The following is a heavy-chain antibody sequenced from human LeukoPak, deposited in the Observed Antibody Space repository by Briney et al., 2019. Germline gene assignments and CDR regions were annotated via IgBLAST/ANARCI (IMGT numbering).Heavy chain of an antibody. CDR3: ARDRYGGYFDY. D-gene: IGHD3-10*01. CDR1: GGSFSGYY. Sequence: KPSETLSLTCAVYGGSFSGYYWSWIRQPPGKGLEWIGEINHSGSTNYNPSLKSRVTISEDTSKNQFSLKLSSVTAADTAVYYCARDRYGGYFDYWGQGTLVTVSS. J-gene: IGHJ4*02. V-gene: IGHV4-34*01. CDR2: INHSGST.